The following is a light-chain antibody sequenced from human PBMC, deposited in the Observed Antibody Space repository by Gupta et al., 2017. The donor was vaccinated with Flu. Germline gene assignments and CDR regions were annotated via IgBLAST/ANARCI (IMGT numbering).Light chain of an antibody. CDR1: SGNIANSY. J-gene: IGLJ1*01. CDR3: QSYETSHYV. CDR2: DDN. Sequence: SGNIANSYVQWYQQRPGSSPTTVIYDDNQRPSGVPDRFSGSIDSSSNSASLTGSGLKREDEAYYCSQSYETSHYVFGSGTRVTVL. V-gene: IGLV6-57*01.